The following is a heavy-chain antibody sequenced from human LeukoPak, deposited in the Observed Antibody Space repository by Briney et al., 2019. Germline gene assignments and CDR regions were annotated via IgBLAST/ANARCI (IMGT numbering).Heavy chain of an antibody. J-gene: IGHJ4*02. CDR2: IYSGGST. CDR1: GFTFSNAW. V-gene: IGHV3-66*01. Sequence: GGSLRLSCAASGFTFSNAWMSWVRQAPGKGLEWVSIIYSGGSTYYADSVKGRFTISRDNSKNTLYLQMNSLRAEDTAVYYCAKFRHSSSWYGGDFDYWGQGTLVTVSS. CDR3: AKFRHSSSWYGGDFDY. D-gene: IGHD6-13*01.